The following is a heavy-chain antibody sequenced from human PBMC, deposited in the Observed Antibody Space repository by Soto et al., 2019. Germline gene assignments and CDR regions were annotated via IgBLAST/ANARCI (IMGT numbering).Heavy chain of an antibody. CDR1: GDSVSSNSAA. V-gene: IGHV6-1*01. Sequence: SQTLSLTCAISGDSVSSNSAAWNWIRQSPSRGLEWLGRTYYRSKWYNDYAVSVKSRITINPDTSKNQFSLQLNSVTPEDTAVYYCARVILLWFGEFSNWFDPWGQGTLVTVSS. D-gene: IGHD3-10*01. CDR3: ARVILLWFGEFSNWFDP. J-gene: IGHJ5*02. CDR2: TYYRSKWYN.